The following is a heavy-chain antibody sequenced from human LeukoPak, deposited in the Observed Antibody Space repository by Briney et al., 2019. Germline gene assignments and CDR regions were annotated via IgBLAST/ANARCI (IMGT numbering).Heavy chain of an antibody. CDR3: ARAQYNTWPPAPIDY. V-gene: IGHV1-69*13. D-gene: IGHD1-1*01. Sequence: SVKVSCKASGGTFSTYAISWGRQAPGQGLEWMGEIIPIFRSATYAQKFQGRVTITADESTTTAFMELSSLRSDDTAVYYCARAQYNTWPPAPIDYWGQGTLVTVSS. CDR1: GGTFSTYA. J-gene: IGHJ4*02. CDR2: IIPIFRSA.